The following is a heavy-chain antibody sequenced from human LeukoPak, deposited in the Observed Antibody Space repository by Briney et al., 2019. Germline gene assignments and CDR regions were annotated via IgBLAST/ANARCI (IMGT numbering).Heavy chain of an antibody. CDR2: INASGGST. Sequence: EGSLRLSCAASGFTFSGYAMNWVRQAPGKGLEWVSSINASGGSTYYADSVKGRFTISRDNSKNTLYLQMNSLRAEDTAVYYCASGGGPITHYYYYMDVWGKGTTVTISS. D-gene: IGHD3-10*01. V-gene: IGHV3-23*01. J-gene: IGHJ6*03. CDR3: ASGGGPITHYYYYMDV. CDR1: GFTFSGYA.